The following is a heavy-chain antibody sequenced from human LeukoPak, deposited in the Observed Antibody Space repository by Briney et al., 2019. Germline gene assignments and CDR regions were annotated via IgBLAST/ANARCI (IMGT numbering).Heavy chain of an antibody. J-gene: IGHJ6*03. CDR2: ISSSSSYI. Sequence: GGSLRLSCAASGFTFSSYSMNWVRQAPGKGLEWVSSISSSSSYIYYADSVKGRFTISRDNAKGSLYLQMNSLRAEDTAVYYCARLFSPYDSNYYYMDVWGKGTTVTVSS. V-gene: IGHV3-21*01. CDR3: ARLFSPYDSNYYYMDV. D-gene: IGHD3-3*01. CDR1: GFTFSSYS.